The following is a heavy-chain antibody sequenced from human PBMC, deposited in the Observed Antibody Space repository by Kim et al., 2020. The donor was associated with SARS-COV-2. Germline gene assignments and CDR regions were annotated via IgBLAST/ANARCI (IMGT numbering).Heavy chain of an antibody. CDR1: GFTFSSYA. CDR2: ISYDGSNK. Sequence: GGSLRLSCAASGFTFSSYAMHWVRQAPGKGLEWVAVISYDGSNKYYTDSVKGRFTISRDNSKNTLYLQMNSLRAEDTAVYYCARDPEMATISSYFDYWGQGTLVTVSS. V-gene: IGHV3-30*04. J-gene: IGHJ4*02. D-gene: IGHD5-12*01. CDR3: ARDPEMATISSYFDY.